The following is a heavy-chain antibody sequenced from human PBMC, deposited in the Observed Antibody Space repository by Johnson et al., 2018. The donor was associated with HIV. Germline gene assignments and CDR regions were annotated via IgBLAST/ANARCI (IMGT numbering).Heavy chain of an antibody. CDR2: IGTAGDT. V-gene: IGHV3-13*01. CDR3: AGPYYSSGWYLEEGVDAFDI. Sequence: VQLVESGGGLVQPGGSLRLSCAASGFTLSRYDMHWVRQATGKGLEWVSAIGTAGDTYYPGSVKGRFTISREIAKNSLYLQMNSLRAEETAVYYGAGPYYSSGWYLEEGVDAFDIWGQGTMVTVSS. CDR1: GFTLSRYD. J-gene: IGHJ3*02. D-gene: IGHD6-19*01.